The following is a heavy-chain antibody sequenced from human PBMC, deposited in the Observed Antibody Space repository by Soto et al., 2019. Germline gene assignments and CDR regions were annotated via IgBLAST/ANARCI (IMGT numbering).Heavy chain of an antibody. CDR3: ARERSAAGTGWYDP. CDR1: GYTFTSYD. V-gene: IGHV1-8*01. D-gene: IGHD6-13*01. Sequence: QVQVVHSGAEVKNPGAAVKVSCKASGYTFTSYDINWVRQATGQGLEWMGWMNPNSGNTGYAQKFQGRVTMTRNTSISTAYMELSSLRSEDTAVYFCARERSAAGTGWYDPWGQGTLVTVSS. J-gene: IGHJ5*02. CDR2: MNPNSGNT.